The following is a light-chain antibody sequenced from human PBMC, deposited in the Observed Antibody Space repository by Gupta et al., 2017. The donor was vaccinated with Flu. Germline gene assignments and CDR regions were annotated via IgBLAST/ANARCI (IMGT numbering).Light chain of an antibody. V-gene: IGKV2-28*01. CDR1: QSLLHGNGHNY. CDR2: LGS. J-gene: IGKJ2*03. Sequence: DIVVTQSPLSLPVTPGEAASISCRSSQSLLHGNGHNYLHWYLQKAGQPPHLLIYLGSYRASGVPDRFSGSGSGTDFTLKISRVEAEDVGVYYCMQSVQSPYSFGQGTKLEIK. CDR3: MQSVQSPYS.